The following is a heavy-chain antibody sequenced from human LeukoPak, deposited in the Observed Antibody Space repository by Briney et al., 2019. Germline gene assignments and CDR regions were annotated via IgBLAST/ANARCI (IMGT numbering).Heavy chain of an antibody. J-gene: IGHJ4*02. Sequence: HGGSLRLSCAASGFTFSDYYMSWIRQAPGKGLEWVSYISSSGNTTYYADSVKGRFTMSRDNSKNTPYLQMNSLRAEDTAVYYCAKGISGSFDYWGQGTLVTVSS. CDR2: ISSSGNTT. CDR3: AKGISGSFDY. CDR1: GFTFSDYY. V-gene: IGHV3-11*01. D-gene: IGHD6-19*01.